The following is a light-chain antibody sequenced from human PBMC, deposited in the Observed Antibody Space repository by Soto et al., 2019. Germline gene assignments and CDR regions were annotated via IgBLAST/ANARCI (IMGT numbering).Light chain of an antibody. V-gene: IGKV1-5*01. CDR3: QQGYQLRRA. J-gene: IGKJ3*01. Sequence: MQTTHSPSTLSASVGDRVTIPCRASQSISNWLAWYQRRLGKAPKLLADEASSFESGGPSRFRGSGSGAEFTLTISRRQTDDFATCYCQQGYQLRRAVGPGPNVDSK. CDR2: EAS. CDR1: QSISNW.